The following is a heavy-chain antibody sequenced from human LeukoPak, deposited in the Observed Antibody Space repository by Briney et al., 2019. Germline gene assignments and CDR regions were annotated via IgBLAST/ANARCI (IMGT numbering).Heavy chain of an antibody. Sequence: PGGSLRLSCAASGFIFNDYGMAWVRQAPGKGLEWVSGINWNGGTTVYADSVKGRFTISRDNAKNSPYLQLDSLRAEDTAMYYCAGERFASDYYMDVWGKGTTVTVSS. CDR2: INWNGGTT. D-gene: IGHD3-10*01. CDR1: GFIFNDYG. CDR3: AGERFASDYYMDV. V-gene: IGHV3-20*04. J-gene: IGHJ6*03.